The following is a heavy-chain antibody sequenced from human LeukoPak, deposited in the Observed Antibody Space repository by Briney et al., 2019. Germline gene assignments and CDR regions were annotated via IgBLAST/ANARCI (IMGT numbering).Heavy chain of an antibody. J-gene: IGHJ3*02. CDR1: GFTFSSYA. CDR3: AKTGGKGQWLYAFDI. Sequence: GGSLRLSCAASGFTFSSYAMSWVGQAPGKGLEWVSAISGSGGSTYYADSVKGRFTISRDNSKNTLYLQMNSLRAEDTAVYYCAKTGGKGQWLYAFDIWGQGTMVTVSS. D-gene: IGHD6-19*01. CDR2: ISGSGGST. V-gene: IGHV3-23*01.